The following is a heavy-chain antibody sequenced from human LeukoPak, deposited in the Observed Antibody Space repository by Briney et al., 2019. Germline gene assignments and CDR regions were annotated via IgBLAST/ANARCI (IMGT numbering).Heavy chain of an antibody. CDR3: AREPGFDSSGYLNWFDP. D-gene: IGHD3-22*01. CDR2: ISYGGST. V-gene: IGHV4-39*07. J-gene: IGHJ5*02. CDR1: GGSISSSSYY. Sequence: SETLSLTCTVSGGSISSSSYYWVWIRQPPGKGLEWIGSISYGGSTFYNPSLKSRVTISVDTSKNQLSLKLSSVTAADTAVYYCAREPGFDSSGYLNWFDPWGQGTLVTVSS.